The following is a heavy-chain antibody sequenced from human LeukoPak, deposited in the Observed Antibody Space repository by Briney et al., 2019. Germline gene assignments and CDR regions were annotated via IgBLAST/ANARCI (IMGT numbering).Heavy chain of an antibody. D-gene: IGHD2-15*01. J-gene: IGHJ3*02. CDR2: ISSSSSYI. Sequence: SGGSLRLSCAASGFTFSSYSMNWVRQAPGKGLEWVSSISSSSSYIYYADSVKGRFTISRDNAKNSLYLQMNSLRAEDTAVYYCASLWGGSFPPRENAFDIWGQGTMVTVSS. CDR3: ASLWGGSFPPRENAFDI. CDR1: GFTFSSYS. V-gene: IGHV3-21*01.